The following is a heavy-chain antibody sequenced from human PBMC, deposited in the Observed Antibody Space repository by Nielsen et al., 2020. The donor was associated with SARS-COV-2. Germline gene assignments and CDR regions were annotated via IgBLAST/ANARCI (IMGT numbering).Heavy chain of an antibody. CDR2: INAGNGNT. CDR3: ASERGYSGYDRGTFDY. Sequence: ASVKVSCKASGGTFSSYAISWVRQAPGQGLEWMGWINAGNGNTKYSQKFQGRVTITRDTSASTAYMELSSLRSEDTAVYYCASERGYSGYDRGTFDYWGQGTLVTVSS. J-gene: IGHJ4*02. D-gene: IGHD5-12*01. V-gene: IGHV1-3*01. CDR1: GGTFSSYA.